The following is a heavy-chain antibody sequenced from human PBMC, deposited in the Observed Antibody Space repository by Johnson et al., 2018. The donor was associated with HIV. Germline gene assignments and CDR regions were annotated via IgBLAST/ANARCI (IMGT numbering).Heavy chain of an antibody. J-gene: IGHJ3*02. D-gene: IGHD3-10*01. CDR3: ARDRRDYGSGSYGGAFDI. Sequence: QLVESGGGLVQPGRSLRLSCAASGFTFDDYAMHWVRQAPGKGLEWVSGISWNGGNTGYVDSVKGRFTISRDNAKNSLYLQMNSLRAEDTALYYCARDRRDYGSGSYGGAFDIWGQGTVVTVSS. V-gene: IGHV3-9*01. CDR1: GFTFDDYA. CDR2: ISWNGGNT.